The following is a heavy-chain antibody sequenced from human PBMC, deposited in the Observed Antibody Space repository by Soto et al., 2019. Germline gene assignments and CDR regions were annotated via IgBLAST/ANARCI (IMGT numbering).Heavy chain of an antibody. Sequence: QVQLVQSGAEVKKPGSSVKVSCKTSGVSFNNNGIGWVRQAPGHGLEWMGGVSPPFRTSNYARKFQGRISIIADASTSIVNMELSILTSDDTAQYYCARVLYYGSGSYSPYGMDVWGQGTTVTVSS. D-gene: IGHD3-10*01. CDR3: ARVLYYGSGSYSPYGMDV. V-gene: IGHV1-69*01. CDR2: VSPPFRTS. CDR1: GVSFNNNG. J-gene: IGHJ6*02.